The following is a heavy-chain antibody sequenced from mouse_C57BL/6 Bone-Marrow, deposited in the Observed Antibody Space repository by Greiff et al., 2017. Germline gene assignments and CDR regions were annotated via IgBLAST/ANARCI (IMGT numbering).Heavy chain of an antibody. J-gene: IGHJ2*01. CDR3: AREGSTMVPYYCDD. Sequence: QVQLQQPGAELVMPGASVKLSCKASGYPFTSYWMHWVKQRPGQGLEWIGEIDPSDSYTNYNQKFKGKSTLTVDKSTSTAYMPLSSLTSEDSAVYYCAREGSTMVPYYCDDWGQGTTLTVSS. V-gene: IGHV1-69*01. CDR2: IDPSDSYT. D-gene: IGHD2-2*01. CDR1: GYPFTSYW.